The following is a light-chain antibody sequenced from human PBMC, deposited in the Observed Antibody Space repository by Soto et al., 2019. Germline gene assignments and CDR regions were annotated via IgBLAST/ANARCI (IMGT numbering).Light chain of an antibody. Sequence: QSALTQPPSASGSPGQSATISCTGTSSDVGGHDYVSWYQQHPGKAPKLLIYGVTKRPSGVPDRFSASKSGNTASLTVSGLQTDDEADYYCSSYAASNNFVVFGGGTKVTVL. V-gene: IGLV2-8*01. CDR2: GVT. J-gene: IGLJ2*01. CDR1: SSDVGGHDY. CDR3: SSYAASNNFVV.